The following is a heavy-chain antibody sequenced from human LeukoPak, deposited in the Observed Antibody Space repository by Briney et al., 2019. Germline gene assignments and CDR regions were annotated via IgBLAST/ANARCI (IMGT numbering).Heavy chain of an antibody. D-gene: IGHD1-7*01. CDR1: GGSISSYY. CDR2: IYTSGST. CDR3: GRYRSAGTEGIGIDY. J-gene: IGHJ4*02. Sequence: SETLSLTCTVSGGSISSYYWSWIRQPAGKGLEWIGRIYTSGSTNYNPSLKSRVTISVDTSKNQFSLKLSSVTAADTAVYHCGRYRSAGTEGIGIDYWGQGTLVTVSS. V-gene: IGHV4-4*07.